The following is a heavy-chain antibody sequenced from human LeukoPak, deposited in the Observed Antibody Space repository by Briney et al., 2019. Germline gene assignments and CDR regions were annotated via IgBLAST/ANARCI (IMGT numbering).Heavy chain of an antibody. CDR1: GYSISSGYY. J-gene: IGHJ4*02. CDR3: VRHGIQCKSSDCYWATVRY. Sequence: SETLSLTCAVSGYSISSGYYWGWIRQSPGKGLECIGSIYHGGSTYYKSSLKSRVTISVDTSKNQVSLKLSSVTAADTAVYYCVRHGIQCKSSDCYWATVRYWGQGTLVTVSS. V-gene: IGHV4-38-2*01. D-gene: IGHD2-21*02. CDR2: IYHGGST.